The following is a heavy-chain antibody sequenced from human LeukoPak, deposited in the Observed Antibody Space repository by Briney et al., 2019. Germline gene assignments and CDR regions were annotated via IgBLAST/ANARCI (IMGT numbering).Heavy chain of an antibody. CDR1: GFIFSNYG. J-gene: IGHJ4*02. CDR2: ISGSGGST. CDR3: APLGDPFDY. D-gene: IGHD4-17*01. V-gene: IGHV3-23*01. Sequence: GGSLRLSCAASGFIFSNYGMNWVRQAPGKGLEWVSAISGSGGSTYYADSVKGRFTISRDNSKNTLYLQMNSLRAEDTAVYYCAPLGDPFDYWGQGTLVTVSS.